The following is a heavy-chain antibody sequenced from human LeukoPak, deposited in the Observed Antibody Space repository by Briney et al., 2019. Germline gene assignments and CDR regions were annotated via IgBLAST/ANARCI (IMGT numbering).Heavy chain of an antibody. CDR1: GFTFGSYS. Sequence: GGSLRFSCAASGFTFGSYSMSCVRQAPGKGLEWVSSISGSGDSTYYADSVKGRFTISRDNSKETLDMQMNSLRAEHTALYYCAKEQRGYSGYMVGSCFDPWGQGTLVTVSS. D-gene: IGHD5-12*01. CDR2: ISGSGDST. J-gene: IGHJ5*02. CDR3: AKEQRGYSGYMVGSCFDP. V-gene: IGHV3-23*01.